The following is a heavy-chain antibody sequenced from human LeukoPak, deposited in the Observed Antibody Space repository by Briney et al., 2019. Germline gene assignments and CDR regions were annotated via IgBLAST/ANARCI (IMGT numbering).Heavy chain of an antibody. D-gene: IGHD5-24*01. J-gene: IGHJ4*02. CDR2: ITTDGAHI. V-gene: IGHV3-23*01. CDR3: AKDIGRDGYNAIAY. Sequence: GGSLRLSCAASGFTFSSFAMSWVRQAPGRGLEWVSAITTDGAHIYNADSVKGRFTISRDNSRNTLYLQMNSLRAEDTALYYCAKDIGRDGYNAIAYWGQGTLVTVSS. CDR1: GFTFSSFA.